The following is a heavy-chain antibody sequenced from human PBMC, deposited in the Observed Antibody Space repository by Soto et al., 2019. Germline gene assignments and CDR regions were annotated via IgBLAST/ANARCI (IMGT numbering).Heavy chain of an antibody. CDR2: INPNSGGT. V-gene: IGHV1-2*02. CDR3: ARLTYYYDSSGGWFDP. D-gene: IGHD3-22*01. CDR1: GYTFTGYY. J-gene: IGHJ5*02. Sequence: QVQLVQSGAEVKKPGASVKVSCKASGYTFTGYYMHWVRQAPGQGLEWMGWINPNSGGTNYAQKFQGRVTMTRDTSISKAYMELSRLRSDDTAVYYCARLTYYYDSSGGWFDPWGQGTLVTVSS.